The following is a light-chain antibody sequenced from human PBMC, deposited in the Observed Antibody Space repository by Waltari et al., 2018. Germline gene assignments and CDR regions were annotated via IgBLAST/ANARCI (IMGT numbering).Light chain of an antibody. Sequence: DIQMAQSPSSLSASVGDRITITCRASQSISSHLNWYQHKSGQAPKPLIYAASSLQSWVPSRFIGTGAGTDFTRTISSLQPEDFATYYGQQSYRAPHFGPRTKVDIK. CDR3: QQSYRAPH. J-gene: IGKJ3*01. CDR1: QSISSH. CDR2: AAS. V-gene: IGKV1-39*01.